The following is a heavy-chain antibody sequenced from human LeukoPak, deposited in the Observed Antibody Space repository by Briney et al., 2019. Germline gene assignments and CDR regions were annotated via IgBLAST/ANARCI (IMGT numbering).Heavy chain of an antibody. D-gene: IGHD6-19*01. V-gene: IGHV3-23*01. CDR1: GFTFSSYA. Sequence: GGSLRLSCAASGFTFSSYAMHWVRQAPGKGLEWVSAISGSGGSTYYADSVKGRFTISRDNSKNTLYLQMDSLRAEDTAVYYCAKDREWLGLFDYWGQGTLVTVSS. CDR2: ISGSGGST. CDR3: AKDREWLGLFDY. J-gene: IGHJ4*02.